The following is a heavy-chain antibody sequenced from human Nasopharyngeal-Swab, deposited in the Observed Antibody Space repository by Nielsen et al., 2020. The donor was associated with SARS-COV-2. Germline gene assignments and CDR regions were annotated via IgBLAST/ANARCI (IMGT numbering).Heavy chain of an antibody. D-gene: IGHD5-12*01. CDR1: GGSISSSSYY. Sequence: SQTLSLTCTVSGGSISSSSYYWGWIRQPPGKGLEWIGSIYYSGSTYYNPPLKSRVTTSVDTSKNQFSLKLSSVTAADTAVYYCARRGYSGYDRGDGMDVWGQGTTVTVSS. CDR3: ARRGYSGYDRGDGMDV. CDR2: IYYSGST. J-gene: IGHJ6*02. V-gene: IGHV4-39*01.